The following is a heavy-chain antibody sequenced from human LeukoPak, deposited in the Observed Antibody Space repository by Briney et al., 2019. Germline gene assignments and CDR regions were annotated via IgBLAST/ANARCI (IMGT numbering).Heavy chain of an antibody. CDR3: AKVRDYDFWSGYQYYYYYYIDV. D-gene: IGHD3-3*01. Sequence: GGSLRLSCAASGFTFSSYAMSWVRQAPGKGLEWVSAISGSGGSTYYADSVKGRFTISRDSSKNTLYLQMNSLRGEDTAVYYCAKVRDYDFWSGYQYYYYYYIDVWGKGTTVTVSS. CDR1: GFTFSSYA. CDR2: ISGSGGST. V-gene: IGHV3-23*01. J-gene: IGHJ6*03.